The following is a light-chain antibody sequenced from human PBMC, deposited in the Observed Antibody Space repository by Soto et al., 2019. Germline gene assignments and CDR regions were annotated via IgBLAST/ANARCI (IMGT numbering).Light chain of an antibody. CDR2: GVS. CDR3: SSYTSSSTVGV. J-gene: IGLJ3*02. CDR1: TSDVGDYNY. V-gene: IGLV2-14*01. Sequence: QSVLTQPASVSGSPGQSITISCTGTTSDVGDYNYVSWYQQHPGKAPKLMIYGVSNRPSGVSNRFSGSKSGNTASLTISGLQAEDEAYYYCSSYTSSSTVGVFGGGTKLTVL.